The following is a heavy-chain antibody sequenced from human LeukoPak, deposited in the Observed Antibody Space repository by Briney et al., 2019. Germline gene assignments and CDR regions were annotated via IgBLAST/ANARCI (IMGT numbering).Heavy chain of an antibody. Sequence: PGGSLRLSCAASGFTFSSHWMSWVRQAPGKGLEWVANIKQDGSEKNYVDSVRGRFTISRDNAKNSLYLQMNSLRAEDTAVYYCAREGLVYSFDYWGQGTLVTVSS. J-gene: IGHJ4*02. CDR3: AREGLVYSFDY. V-gene: IGHV3-7*01. D-gene: IGHD3-16*01. CDR1: GFTFSSHW. CDR2: IKQDGSEK.